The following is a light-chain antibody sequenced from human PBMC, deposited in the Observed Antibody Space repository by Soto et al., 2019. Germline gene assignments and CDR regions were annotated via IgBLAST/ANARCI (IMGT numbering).Light chain of an antibody. CDR2: AAS. CDR3: EQADTFPIT. Sequence: IHVSQSQSSVSAHAGDRVTISCQASQGISRSLVWYQQKPGKAPKLLIYAASSLQSGVPSRFSGSGFGTDFTLTISSLQPEDSAIYYCEQADTFPITFGQGTRLEI. J-gene: IGKJ5*01. CDR1: QGISRS. V-gene: IGKV1D-12*01.